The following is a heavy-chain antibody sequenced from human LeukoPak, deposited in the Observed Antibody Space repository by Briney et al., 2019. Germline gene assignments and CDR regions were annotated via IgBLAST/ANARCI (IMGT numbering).Heavy chain of an antibody. CDR1: GFTFSSYA. J-gene: IGHJ4*02. CDR3: VTDCSSTSCFDY. Sequence: GGSLRLSCAASGFTFSSYAMSWVRQAPGKGLEWVSAISGSGGSTYYADSVKGRFTISRDNSKNTLYLQMNSLRAEDTAVYYCVTDCSSTSCFDYWGQGTLVTVSS. CDR2: ISGSGGST. V-gene: IGHV3-23*01. D-gene: IGHD2-2*01.